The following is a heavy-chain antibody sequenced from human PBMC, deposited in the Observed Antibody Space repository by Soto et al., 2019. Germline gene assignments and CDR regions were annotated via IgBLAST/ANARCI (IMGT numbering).Heavy chain of an antibody. D-gene: IGHD6-13*01. CDR1: GGTVSSYA. CDR3: VREVGVAARGLFEP. V-gene: IGHV1-69*05. CDR2: ILPIFGPA. J-gene: IGHJ5*02. Sequence: QVQLVQSGAEVKKPGSSVKVSCKDSGGTVSSYAISWVRQAPGQGIEWMGGILPIFGPANYANKFQGRVTITSEVSTSTVLLEVCSLRCAHPGVSDCVREVGVAARGLFEPWGHGTWVTVYS.